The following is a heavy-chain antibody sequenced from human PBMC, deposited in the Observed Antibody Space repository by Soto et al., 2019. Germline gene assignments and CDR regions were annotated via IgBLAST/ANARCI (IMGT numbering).Heavy chain of an antibody. J-gene: IGHJ4*02. CDR3: ARHGDLRGYFDC. V-gene: IGHV4-39*01. CDR2: IYYSGST. CDR1: GGYISSSSYY. Sequence: QLQLQESGPGLVKPSETLSLTCTVSGGYISSSSYYWGWIRQPPGKGLEWIGSIYYSGSTYYNPSLKSRFTISVDTSKNQFSLKLSSVTAADTAVYYCARHGDLRGYFDCWGQGNLVTDSS. D-gene: IGHD3-3*01.